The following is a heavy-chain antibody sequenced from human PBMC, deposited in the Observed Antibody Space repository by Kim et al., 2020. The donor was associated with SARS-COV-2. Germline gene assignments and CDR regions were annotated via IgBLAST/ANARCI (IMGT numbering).Heavy chain of an antibody. Sequence: GGSLRLSCAASGFTFSSYAMSWVRQAPGKGLEWVSAISGSGGSTYYADSVKGRFTISRDNSENTLYLQMNSLRAEDTAVYYCAKVHSSSWYGLSGYYFDYLGQGTLVTVSS. D-gene: IGHD6-13*01. V-gene: IGHV3-23*01. CDR3: AKVHSSSWYGLSGYYFDY. CDR1: GFTFSSYA. J-gene: IGHJ4*02. CDR2: ISGSGGST.